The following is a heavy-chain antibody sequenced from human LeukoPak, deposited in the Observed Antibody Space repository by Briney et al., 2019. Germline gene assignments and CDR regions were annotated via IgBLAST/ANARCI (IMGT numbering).Heavy chain of an antibody. Sequence: SGESLKISCKVSGYTFTGDWIGWVRQMPGKGLEWMGIIYPGDSDTKYNAPFQGQVTISADKSISTAYLQWGSLKASDTAMYYCAKFDPGDRRVFDYWGQGTLVTVSS. J-gene: IGHJ4*02. D-gene: IGHD3-10*01. CDR1: GYTFTGDW. CDR2: IYPGDSDT. V-gene: IGHV5-51*01. CDR3: AKFDPGDRRVFDY.